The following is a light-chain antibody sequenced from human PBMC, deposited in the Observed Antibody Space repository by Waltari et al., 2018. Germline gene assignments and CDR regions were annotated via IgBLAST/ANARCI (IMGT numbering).Light chain of an antibody. CDR1: SRHIEKNY. J-gene: IGLJ2*01. CDR2: ENN. Sequence: QSVLTQPPSVSAAPGQQVTISCPGSSRHIEKNYVSWYQQLPETAPNLLIYENNNRPSGIPDRFSGSKSGTSATLDSTGRQTGDEADYYCGAWDSSLTAGVFGGGTKLTVL. V-gene: IGLV1-51*02. CDR3: GAWDSSLTAGV.